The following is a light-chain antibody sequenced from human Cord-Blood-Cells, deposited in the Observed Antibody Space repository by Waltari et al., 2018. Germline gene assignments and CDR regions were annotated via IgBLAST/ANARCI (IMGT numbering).Light chain of an antibody. J-gene: IGKJ1*01. CDR1: QSISSY. CDR3: QQSYSTPRT. Sequence: DIQMNQSPSSLSASVGDRVTITCRSSQSISSYLNWYQQKPGKAPKLLIYAASSLQSGFPSRFSGSGSGTDFTLTISSLQPEDFATYYCQQSYSTPRTFGQGTKVEIK. V-gene: IGKV1-39*01. CDR2: AAS.